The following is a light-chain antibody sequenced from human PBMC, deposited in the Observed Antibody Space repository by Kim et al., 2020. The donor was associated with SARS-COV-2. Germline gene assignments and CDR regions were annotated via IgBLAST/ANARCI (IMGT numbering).Light chain of an antibody. CDR3: NSRDSSGNHVV. V-gene: IGLV3-19*01. CDR1: SLRSYY. Sequence: ALGQTVRIACQGDSLRSYYASWDQQKPGQAPVLVIYGKNNRPTGIPDRFSGSSSGNTASLTITGAQAEDEADYYGNSRDSSGNHVVFGGGTQLTVL. CDR2: GKN. J-gene: IGLJ2*01.